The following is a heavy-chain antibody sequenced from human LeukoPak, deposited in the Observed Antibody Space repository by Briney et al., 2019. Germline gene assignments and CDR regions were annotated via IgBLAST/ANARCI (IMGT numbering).Heavy chain of an antibody. Sequence: GGSLRLSCAASGFTFSSYWMHWVRQAPGKGLVSVSRINSDGSSTSYADSVKGRFTISRDNAKNTLYLQMISLRAEDTAVYYCASWSQGGAFDIWGQGTMVTVSS. CDR3: ASWSQGGAFDI. CDR2: INSDGSST. V-gene: IGHV3-74*01. J-gene: IGHJ3*02. CDR1: GFTFSSYW. D-gene: IGHD3-16*01.